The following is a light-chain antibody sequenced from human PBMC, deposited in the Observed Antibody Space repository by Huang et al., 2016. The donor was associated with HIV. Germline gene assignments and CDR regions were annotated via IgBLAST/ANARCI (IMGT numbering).Light chain of an antibody. CDR2: AAS. CDR1: QCIANH. V-gene: IGKV1-27*01. J-gene: IGKJ3*01. Sequence: DIQITQSPSSLSASVEDIVTISCRASQCIANHLAWYQQRPGKAPTLLIYAASALQSGVPSRFSGSGSGTNFTLTISSLQPEDVATYFCQKYNNAPRTFGPGTKVEVK. CDR3: QKYNNAPRT.